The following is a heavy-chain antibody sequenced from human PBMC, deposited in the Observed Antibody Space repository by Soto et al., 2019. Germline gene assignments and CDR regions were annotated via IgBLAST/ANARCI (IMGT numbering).Heavy chain of an antibody. CDR1: GGSISSYY. Sequence: QVQLQESGPGLVKPSETLSLTCTVSGGSISSYYWSWIRQPPGKGLEWIGYIFYSGSTNYNPSLKVRLTISVDTSKNQFALRLNSVTAADTAVYYCARVGDWFDPRGQGTLVTVSS. CDR2: IFYSGST. CDR3: ARVGDWFDP. D-gene: IGHD3-16*01. J-gene: IGHJ5*02. V-gene: IGHV4-59*01.